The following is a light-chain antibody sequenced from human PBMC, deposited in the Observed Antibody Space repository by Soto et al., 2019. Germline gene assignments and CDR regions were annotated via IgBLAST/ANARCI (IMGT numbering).Light chain of an antibody. CDR2: DAS. J-gene: IGKJ4*01. V-gene: IGKV1-5*01. Sequence: FTMTPSPATLSASVRDRGTITCRASPTIRSRLAWFPQQPGKDAKLLIYDASSLESGGPQRFSGSGSGREFTLTIITLQSEDYAVYYCQQYNNWPPLTFGGGTKV. CDR1: PTIRSR. CDR3: QQYNNWPPLT.